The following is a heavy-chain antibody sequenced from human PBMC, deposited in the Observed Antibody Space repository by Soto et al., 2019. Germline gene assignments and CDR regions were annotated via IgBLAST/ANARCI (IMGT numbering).Heavy chain of an antibody. CDR2: IYTGDSDI. J-gene: IGHJ3*02. CDR1: GYSFNMYW. CDR3: TRQRRYMATINNDAFDI. Sequence: GQSLKITCKGSGYSFNMYWIAWVRQMLGQGLEWMGIIYTGDSDITSGSSFQAPATISADKTVSNVYLQLSSLKASVTAMYYCTRQRRYMATINNDAFDIWGQGTMDTVSS. V-gene: IGHV5-51*01. D-gene: IGHD3-16*02.